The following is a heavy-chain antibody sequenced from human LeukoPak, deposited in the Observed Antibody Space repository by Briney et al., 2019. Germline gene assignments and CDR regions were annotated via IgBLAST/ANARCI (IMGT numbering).Heavy chain of an antibody. CDR1: GGTFSSYA. D-gene: IGHD7-27*01. V-gene: IGHV1-69*01. CDR2: IIPIFGTA. CDR3: AGDRLPLGNWYFDL. Sequence: SVKVSCKASGGTFSSYAISWVRQAPGQGLEWMGGIIPIFGTANYAQKFQGRVTITADESTSTAYMELSSLRSEDTAVYYCAGDRLPLGNWYFDLWGRGTLVTVSS. J-gene: IGHJ2*01.